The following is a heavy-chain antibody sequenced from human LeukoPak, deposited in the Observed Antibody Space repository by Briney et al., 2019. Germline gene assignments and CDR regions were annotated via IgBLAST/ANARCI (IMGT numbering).Heavy chain of an antibody. Sequence: ASVKVSCKASGYTFTSYGISWVRQAPGQGLEWMGWMNPNSGNTGYAQKFQGRVTMTRNTSISTAYMELSSLRSEDTAVYYCARFSQLAYSTDPWGQGTLVTVSS. CDR3: ARFSQLAYSTDP. J-gene: IGHJ5*02. CDR2: MNPNSGNT. D-gene: IGHD6-13*01. V-gene: IGHV1-8*02. CDR1: GYTFTSYG.